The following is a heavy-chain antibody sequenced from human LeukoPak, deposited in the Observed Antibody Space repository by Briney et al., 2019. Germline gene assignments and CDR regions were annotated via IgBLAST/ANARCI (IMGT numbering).Heavy chain of an antibody. V-gene: IGHV1-3*01. CDR2: INAGNGNT. CDR3: ARATNSGYCADY. J-gene: IGHJ4*02. Sequence: ASVKVSCKASGYTFTGYYMHWVRQAPGQRLEWMGWINAGNGNTKYSEKFQGRVIITRDTSASTGYMELSSLRSEDTAVYYCARATNSGYCADYWGQGTLVTVSS. D-gene: IGHD3-22*01. CDR1: GYTFTGYY.